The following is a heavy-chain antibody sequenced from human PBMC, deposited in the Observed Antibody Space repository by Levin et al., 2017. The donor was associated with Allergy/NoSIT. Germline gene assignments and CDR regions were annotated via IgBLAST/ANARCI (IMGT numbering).Heavy chain of an antibody. CDR3: ARNWRSAFDF. CDR2: IKQDGTEK. CDR1: GFTFSSYW. D-gene: IGHD2-8*02. Sequence: GGSQRLSCAASGFTFSSYWMSWVRQAPGKGLEWVANIKQDGTEKYYVDSVKGRFTISKDNAKNSVFLQMSSLTVEDTAVYFCARNWRSAFDFWGQGTRVTVSS. V-gene: IGHV3-7*04. J-gene: IGHJ3*01.